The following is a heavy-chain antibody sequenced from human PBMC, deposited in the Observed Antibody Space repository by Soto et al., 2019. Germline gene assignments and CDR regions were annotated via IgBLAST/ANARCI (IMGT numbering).Heavy chain of an antibody. J-gene: IGHJ4*02. V-gene: IGHV4-4*02. D-gene: IGHD3-10*01. CDR2: IYHSGST. CDR1: GGSINSRYW. Sequence: QVQLQASGPGLVKPSGTLSLTCAVSGGSINSRYWWRWVRQSPGKGLAWIGEIYHSGSTNYNPSLKSRVTISVDNSKNQSSMNLSSVTAAATAVYYCARDQIGSGNYYTRYFDYWGQGTPCTVAS. CDR3: ARDQIGSGNYYTRYFDY.